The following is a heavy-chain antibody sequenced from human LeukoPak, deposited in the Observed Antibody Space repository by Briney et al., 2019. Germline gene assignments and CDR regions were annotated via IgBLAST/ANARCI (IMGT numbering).Heavy chain of an antibody. V-gene: IGHV3-74*01. CDR3: ARMTGDYPYYFDY. Sequence: GGSLRLSCAASGFTFSNYWMHWVRQAPGKGLVWVSRINTDGSRITYADSVKGRFTISRDNSKNTLYLQMNSLRAEDTAVYYCARMTGDYPYYFDYWGQGTLVTVSS. CDR1: GFTFSNYW. J-gene: IGHJ4*02. D-gene: IGHD4-17*01. CDR2: INTDGSRI.